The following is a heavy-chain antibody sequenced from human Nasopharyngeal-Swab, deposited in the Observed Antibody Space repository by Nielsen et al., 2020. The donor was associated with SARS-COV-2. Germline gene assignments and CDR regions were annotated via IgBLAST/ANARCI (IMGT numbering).Heavy chain of an antibody. CDR1: GGSISSSSYY. Sequence: SETLSLTCTVSGGSISSSSYYWGWIRQPPGKGLEWFGSIYYSGSTYYNPSLKSRVTISVDTSKNQFSLKLSSVTAADTAVYYCARHASGSYYPGVAGNWFDPWGQGTLVTVSS. J-gene: IGHJ5*02. CDR2: IYYSGST. CDR3: ARHASGSYYPGVAGNWFDP. D-gene: IGHD1-26*01. V-gene: IGHV4-39*01.